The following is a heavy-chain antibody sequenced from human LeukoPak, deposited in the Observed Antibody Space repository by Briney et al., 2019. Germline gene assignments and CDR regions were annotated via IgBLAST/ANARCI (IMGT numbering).Heavy chain of an antibody. J-gene: IGHJ3*02. Sequence: QSGGSLRLSCAASGFTFSSYAMSWVRQAPGKGLEWVSAISGSATNTYYADSVKGRFTISRDNSKNTLHLQMNSLRAEDTAVYYCAKYRSIAARRAFDIWGRGTMFTVSS. D-gene: IGHD6-6*01. CDR1: GFTFSSYA. V-gene: IGHV3-23*01. CDR3: AKYRSIAARRAFDI. CDR2: ISGSATNT.